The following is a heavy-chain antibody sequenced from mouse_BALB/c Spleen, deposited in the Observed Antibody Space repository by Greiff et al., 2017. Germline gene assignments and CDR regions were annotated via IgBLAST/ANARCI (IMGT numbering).Heavy chain of an antibody. CDR2: INPYNDGT. V-gene: IGHV1-14*01. J-gene: IGHJ4*01. CDR3: ARGNRLYAMDY. D-gene: IGHD2-14*01. CDR1: GYTFTSYV. Sequence: EVKLMESGPELVKPGASVKMSCKASGYTFTSYVMHWVKQKPGQGLEWIGYINPYNDGTKYNEKFKGKATLTSDKSSSTAYMELSSLTSEDSAVYYCARGNRLYAMDYWGQGTSVTVSS.